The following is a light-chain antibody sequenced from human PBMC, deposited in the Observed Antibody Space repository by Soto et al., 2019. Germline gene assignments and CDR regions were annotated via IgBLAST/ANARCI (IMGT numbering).Light chain of an antibody. J-gene: IGLJ1*01. V-gene: IGLV2-14*01. CDR1: SSDIGDYNY. Sequence: QSVLTQPASVSGSPGQSITISCTGTSSDIGDYNYVSWYQQHPGKAPKLMIYEVTNRPSGVSNRFSGSKSGNTASLTISGLQAEDEADYYCNSYTSSNTDVFGTGTKVTVL. CDR3: NSYTSSNTDV. CDR2: EVT.